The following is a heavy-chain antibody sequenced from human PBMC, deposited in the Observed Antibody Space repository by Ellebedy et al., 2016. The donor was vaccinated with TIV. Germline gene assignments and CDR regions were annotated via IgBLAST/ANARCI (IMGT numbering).Heavy chain of an antibody. J-gene: IGHJ4*02. CDR3: RQGHYANY. Sequence: GGSLRLSXAASGLPFRSFFMSWVRQAPGKGLEWVSIISGGGDKIYVADSVKGRFTISRDNSRNTLYLQMNSLRAEDTAIYYCRQGHYANYWGQGTLATVSS. V-gene: IGHV3-23*01. CDR1: GLPFRSFF. D-gene: IGHD4-17*01. CDR2: ISGGGDKI.